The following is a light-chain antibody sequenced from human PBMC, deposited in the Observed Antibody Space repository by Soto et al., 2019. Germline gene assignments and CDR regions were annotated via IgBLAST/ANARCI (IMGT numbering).Light chain of an antibody. CDR3: EEGYGTPRFT. Sequence: DIQMTQSPSSLSASVGDRVTITCRASQSISSYLNWYQQKPGKAPKLLIYTASSFQSGVPSRFRGSGAGSGFTLTISGLQPEDFDAYYCEEGYGTPRFTFGPGTNLEIK. J-gene: IGKJ2*01. CDR2: TAS. V-gene: IGKV1-39*01. CDR1: QSISSY.